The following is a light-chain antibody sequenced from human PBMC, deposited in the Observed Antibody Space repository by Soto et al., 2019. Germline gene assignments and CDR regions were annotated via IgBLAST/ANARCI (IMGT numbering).Light chain of an antibody. CDR2: WAS. Sequence: DIVMXXSPDSLXXSLGERATIXXXXXQSVXXXSNNKNYLAWYQQKPGQPPKLLIYWASTRESGVPDRFSGSGSGTDFTLTITSLQAEDVAVYYCLQYYTAPDTFGQGTKLEIK. J-gene: IGKJ2*01. CDR3: LQYYTAPDT. V-gene: IGKV4-1*01. CDR1: QSVXXXSNNKNY.